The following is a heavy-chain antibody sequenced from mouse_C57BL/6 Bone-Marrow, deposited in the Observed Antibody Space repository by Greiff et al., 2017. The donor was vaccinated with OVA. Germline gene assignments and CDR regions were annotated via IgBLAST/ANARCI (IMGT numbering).Heavy chain of an antibody. J-gene: IGHJ4*01. Sequence: VKLQESGAELVRPGASVTLSCKASGYTFTDYEMHWVKQTPVHGLEWIGAIDPETGGTAYNQKFKGKAILTADKSSSTAYMELRSLTSEDSAVYYCTRLRAYYSNYDAMDYWGQGTSVTVSS. CDR1: GYTFTDYE. CDR3: TRLRAYYSNYDAMDY. V-gene: IGHV1-15*01. D-gene: IGHD2-5*01. CDR2: IDPETGGT.